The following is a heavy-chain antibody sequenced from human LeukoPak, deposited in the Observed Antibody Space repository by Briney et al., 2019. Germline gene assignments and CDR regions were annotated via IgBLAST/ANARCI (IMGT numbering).Heavy chain of an antibody. CDR2: IYTGGST. J-gene: IGHJ4*02. V-gene: IGHV4-4*07. CDR1: GGSISSYY. CDR3: ARDPYYGSGSDY. D-gene: IGHD3-10*01. Sequence: RSSETLSLTCTVSGGSISSYYWSWIRQPAGKGLEWIGRIYTGGSTNYNPSLKSRVTMSVDTSKNQLSLKLSSVTAADTAVYYCARDPYYGSGSDYWGQGTLVTVSS.